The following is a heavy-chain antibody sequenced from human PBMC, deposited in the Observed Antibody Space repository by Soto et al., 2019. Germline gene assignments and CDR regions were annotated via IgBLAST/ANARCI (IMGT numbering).Heavy chain of an antibody. CDR1: GFTFCNYA. J-gene: IGHJ5*02. Sequence: PGGSLRLSCAASGFTFCNYAMSWVRRAPGRGLEWVSTISGSGANTYYPDSVKGRFTISRDNSKNTLYLQMNSLRAEDTAVYYCAKDWELTDPWGQGTLVTVSS. V-gene: IGHV3-23*01. D-gene: IGHD1-26*01. CDR3: AKDWELTDP. CDR2: ISGSGANT.